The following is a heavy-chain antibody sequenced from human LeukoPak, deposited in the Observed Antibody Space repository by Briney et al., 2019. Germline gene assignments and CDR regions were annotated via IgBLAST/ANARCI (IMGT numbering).Heavy chain of an antibody. J-gene: IGHJ4*02. CDR1: GLAVSDNY. CDR2: IFPNGNT. D-gene: IGHD4-17*01. Sequence: GGSLRLSCAVSGLAVSDNYMSWVRQAPGEGLEWVSFIFPNGNTYYADFVQGRFSISRDNSRNTLFLDMSSLRTEDTAVFFCARANSVYGDFDYWGQGTLVTVSS. CDR3: ARANSVYGDFDY. V-gene: IGHV3-53*01.